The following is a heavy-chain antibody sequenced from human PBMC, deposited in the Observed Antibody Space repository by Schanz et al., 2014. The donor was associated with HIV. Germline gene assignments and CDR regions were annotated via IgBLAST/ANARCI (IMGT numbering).Heavy chain of an antibody. J-gene: IGHJ3*02. CDR3: AKETGDRGRAFEI. CDR2: ISGSGITT. D-gene: IGHD4-17*01. CDR1: GFTFSTYS. Sequence: EVQLMESGGGLVQPGRSLRLSCAASGFTFSTYSMNWVRRAPGKGLEWVASISGSGITTHYADSVRGYVTISRDNSKKTLYLVMTYLGAEDTAIYFCAKETGDRGRAFEIWGQGTMVTVSS. V-gene: IGHV3-23*01.